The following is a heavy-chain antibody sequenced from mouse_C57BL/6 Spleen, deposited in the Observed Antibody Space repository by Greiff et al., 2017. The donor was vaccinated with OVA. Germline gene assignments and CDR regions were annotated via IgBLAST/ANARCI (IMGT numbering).Heavy chain of an antibody. CDR3: ASNWEAPFDY. D-gene: IGHD4-1*01. J-gene: IGHJ2*01. Sequence: ESGPGLVKPSQSLSLTCSVTGYSITSGYYWNWIRQFPGNKLEWMGYISYDGSNNYNPSLKNRISITRDTSKNQFFLKLNSVTTEDTATYYCASNWEAPFDYWGQGTTLTVSS. CDR1: GYSITSGYY. V-gene: IGHV3-6*01. CDR2: ISYDGSN.